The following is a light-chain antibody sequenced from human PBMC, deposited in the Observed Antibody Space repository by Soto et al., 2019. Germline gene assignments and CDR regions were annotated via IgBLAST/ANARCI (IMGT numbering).Light chain of an antibody. J-gene: IGLJ2*01. Sequence: QSALTQPASVSGSPGQSITISCTGTSSDVGGYNYVSWYQQHPGKAPKLMIYEVSSRPSGVSNRFSGSKSGITASLTISGLQAEDEADYYCSSYTTRSTVVFGGGTQLTVL. V-gene: IGLV2-14*01. CDR2: EVS. CDR1: SSDVGGYNY. CDR3: SSYTTRSTVV.